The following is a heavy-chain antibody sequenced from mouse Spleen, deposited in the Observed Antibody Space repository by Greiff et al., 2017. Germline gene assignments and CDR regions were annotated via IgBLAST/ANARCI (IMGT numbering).Heavy chain of an antibody. Sequence: EVQRVESGPGLVKPSQSLSLTCSVPGYSITSGYYWNWIRQFPGNKLEWMGYISYDGSNNYNPSLKNRISITRDTSKNQFFLKLNSVTTEDTATYYCARRYDGAWFAYWGQGTLVTVSA. J-gene: IGHJ3*01. CDR2: ISYDGSN. V-gene: IGHV3-6*01. CDR1: GYSITSGYY. CDR3: ARRYDGAWFAY. D-gene: IGHD2-14*01.